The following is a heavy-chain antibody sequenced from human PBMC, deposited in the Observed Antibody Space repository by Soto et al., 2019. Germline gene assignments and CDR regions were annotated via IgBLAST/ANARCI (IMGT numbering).Heavy chain of an antibody. CDR3: ARNYGDYVIYFDY. Sequence: SETLSLTCTVSGGSISSYYWSWIRQPPGKGLEWIGYIYYSGSTNYNPSLKSRVTISVDTSKNQFSLKLSSVTAADTAVYYCARNYGDYVIYFDYWGQGTLVTVSS. CDR1: GGSISSYY. J-gene: IGHJ4*02. D-gene: IGHD4-17*01. CDR2: IYYSGST. V-gene: IGHV4-59*01.